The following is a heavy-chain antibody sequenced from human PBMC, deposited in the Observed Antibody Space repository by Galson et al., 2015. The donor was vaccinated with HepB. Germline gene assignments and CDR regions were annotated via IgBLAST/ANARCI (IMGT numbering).Heavy chain of an antibody. Sequence: SLRLSCAASGLSVSTNYLSWVRQAPGKGLEWVSVIYSGGSTDYADSVKGRFTISRDNSKNTLYLQMNSLTAEDTAVYYCASHGGSRGWGQGTVVTVSS. D-gene: IGHD3-10*01. CDR3: ASHGGSRG. CDR2: IYSGGST. J-gene: IGHJ4*02. CDR1: GLSVSTNY. V-gene: IGHV3-53*01.